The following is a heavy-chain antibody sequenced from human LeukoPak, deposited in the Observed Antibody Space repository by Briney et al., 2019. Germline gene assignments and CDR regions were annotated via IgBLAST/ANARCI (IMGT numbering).Heavy chain of an antibody. V-gene: IGHV4-59*01. D-gene: IGHD4-17*01. Sequence: SETLSLTCTVSGDSISSYYGSWIRQPPGKGLEWIGYIYYSGSTNYNPSLKSRVTISVDTSKNQFSLKLSPVTAADTAVYYCAREWRDYGDYSHYYYGMDVWGQGTTVTVSS. J-gene: IGHJ6*02. CDR2: IYYSGST. CDR1: GDSISSYY. CDR3: AREWRDYGDYSHYYYGMDV.